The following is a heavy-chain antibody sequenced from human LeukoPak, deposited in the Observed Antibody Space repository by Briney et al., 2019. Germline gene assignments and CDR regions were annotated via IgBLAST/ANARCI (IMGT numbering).Heavy chain of an antibody. V-gene: IGHV3-49*04. CDR2: IRSKAYGGTT. Sequence: PGGSLRLSCTASGFTFGDYAMNWVRQAPGKGLEWVGFIRSKAYGGTTEYAASVKGRFTISRDDSTSIAYLQMNSLKTEDTAVYFCTRRQRGYYFDYWGQGTLVNVSS. CDR3: TRRQRGYYFDY. CDR1: GFTFGDYA. D-gene: IGHD6-25*01. J-gene: IGHJ4*02.